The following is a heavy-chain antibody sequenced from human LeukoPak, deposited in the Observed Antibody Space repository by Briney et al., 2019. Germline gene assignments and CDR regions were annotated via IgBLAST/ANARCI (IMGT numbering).Heavy chain of an antibody. J-gene: IGHJ4*02. CDR1: GVTFSDAW. V-gene: IGHV3-11*04. D-gene: IGHD2-2*01. CDR2: ISSSGSTI. Sequence: GGSLRLSCAASGVTFSDAWMSWVRQAPGKGLEWVSYISSSGSTIYYADSVKGRFNISRDDGKNTLYLHMNSLRAEEKAVYYCAKARGGSCTSTICDGPDYWGQGTLVTVSA. CDR3: AKARGGSCTSTICDGPDY.